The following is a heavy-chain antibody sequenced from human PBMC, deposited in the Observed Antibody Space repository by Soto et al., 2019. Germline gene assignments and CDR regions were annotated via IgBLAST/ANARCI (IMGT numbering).Heavy chain of an antibody. D-gene: IGHD3-3*01. J-gene: IGHJ5*02. CDR2: ISQHGNT. V-gene: IGHV4-59*01. CDR1: GASISSSY. CDR3: ARGYNDFWSGYFTWFDP. Sequence: PSETLSLTCTVSGASISSSYWSWIRQPPGKGLEWIGYISQHGNTNYNPSLERRVTISLDTSKNQFSLKLSSVTAADTAVYYCARGYNDFWSGYFTWFDPWGQGTLVTVSS.